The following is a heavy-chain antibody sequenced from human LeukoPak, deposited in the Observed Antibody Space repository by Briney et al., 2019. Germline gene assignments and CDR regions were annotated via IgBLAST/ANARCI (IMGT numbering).Heavy chain of an antibody. CDR1: GYTFTSYG. CDR3: ARDRDMITFGGVIADY. Sequence: ASVKVSCKASGYTFTSYGISWVRQAPGQGLEWMGWISAYNGNTNYAQKLQGRVTVTTDTSTSTAYMELRSLRSDDTAVYYCARDRDMITFGGVIADYWGQGTLVTVSS. V-gene: IGHV1-18*04. D-gene: IGHD3-16*02. J-gene: IGHJ4*02. CDR2: ISAYNGNT.